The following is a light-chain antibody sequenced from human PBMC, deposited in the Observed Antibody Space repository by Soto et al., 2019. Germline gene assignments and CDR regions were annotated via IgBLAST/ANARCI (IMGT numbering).Light chain of an antibody. CDR2: EVS. CDR3: SSYTTTTRL. CDR1: SSDISSNNY. Sequence: QSALTQPASVSGSPGQSITISCTGTSSDISSNNYVSWFQQRPGKVPTLIIYEVSNRPSGVSTHFSGSKSGNTASLTISGLLPEDEAEYYCSSYTTTTRLFGGGTKLTVL. V-gene: IGLV2-14*01. J-gene: IGLJ3*02.